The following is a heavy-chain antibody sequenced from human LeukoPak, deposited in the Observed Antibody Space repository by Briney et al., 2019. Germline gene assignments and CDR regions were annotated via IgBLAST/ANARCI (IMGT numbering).Heavy chain of an antibody. V-gene: IGHV3-33*01. CDR1: GFTFSSYG. CDR3: ARDEGYSSSWYQKAYYHYGMDV. D-gene: IGHD6-13*01. J-gene: IGHJ6*02. Sequence: GGSLRLSCAASGFTFSSYGMHWVRQAPGKGLEWVAVIWYDGSNKYYADSVKGRFTISRDNSKNTLYLQMNSLRAEDTAVYYCARDEGYSSSWYQKAYYHYGMDVWGQGTTVTVSS. CDR2: IWYDGSNK.